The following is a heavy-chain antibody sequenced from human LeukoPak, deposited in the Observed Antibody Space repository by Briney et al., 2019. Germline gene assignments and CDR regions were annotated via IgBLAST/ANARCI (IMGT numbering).Heavy chain of an antibody. CDR3: ARDVQGDRHYIVYY. CDR2: INQDGSLK. V-gene: IGHV3-7*01. J-gene: IGHJ4*02. Sequence: QSGGSLRLSCAASGFTFGSYWMSWVRQAPGKGLEWVANINQDGSLKYYVDSVRGRFTISRDNAKNSLYLQMNSLRAEDTAAYYCARDVQGDRHYIVYYWGQGTLVTVSS. CDR1: GFTFGSYW. D-gene: IGHD1-1*01.